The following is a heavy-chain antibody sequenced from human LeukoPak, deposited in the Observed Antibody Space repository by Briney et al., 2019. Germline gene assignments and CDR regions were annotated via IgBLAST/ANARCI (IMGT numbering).Heavy chain of an antibody. CDR2: ITNEGSNK. Sequence: PGGSLRLSCAASGFTFSTYGMHWVRQAPSKGLEWVAFITNEGSNKYYTDSVKGRFTISRDNSKNSLYLQMNSLRAEDTAVYYXARDRWFRSVDTAMVPSFDYWGQGTLVTVSS. CDR3: ARDRWFRSVDTAMVPSFDY. J-gene: IGHJ4*02. V-gene: IGHV3-33*08. D-gene: IGHD5-18*01. CDR1: GFTFSTYG.